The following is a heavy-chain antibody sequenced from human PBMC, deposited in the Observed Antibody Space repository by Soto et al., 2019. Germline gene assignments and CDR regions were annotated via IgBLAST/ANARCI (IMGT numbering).Heavy chain of an antibody. CDR1: GYRFIAYY. CDR3: ARDRQFDY. J-gene: IGHJ4*02. Sequence: GASVKVSCKASGYRFIAYYMYWVRQAPGQGLEWMGWINPNTGDTNYAQKFQGRVTVTRDTSISTAYMELSSLTSDDTAVYYCARDRQFDYWGQGTMVTVSS. V-gene: IGHV1-2*02. CDR2: INPNTGDT.